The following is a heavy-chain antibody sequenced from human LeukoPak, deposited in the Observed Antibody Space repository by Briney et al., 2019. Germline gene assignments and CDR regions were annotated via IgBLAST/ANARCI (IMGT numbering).Heavy chain of an antibody. V-gene: IGHV3-23*01. D-gene: IGHD4-17*01. Sequence: GGSLRLSCAASGFIFRTYAMGWVRQAPGKGLEWVSSITGSGDDSSYADSMRGRLTISRDNSKNTLYLHMNSLSAEDTAVYYCAKCQDVYDDYPFDYWGQGTLVTVSS. J-gene: IGHJ4*02. CDR2: ITGSGDDS. CDR3: AKCQDVYDDYPFDY. CDR1: GFIFRTYA.